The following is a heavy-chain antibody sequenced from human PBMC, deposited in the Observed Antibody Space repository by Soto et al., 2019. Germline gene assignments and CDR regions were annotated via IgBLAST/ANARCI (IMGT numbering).Heavy chain of an antibody. D-gene: IGHD3-10*01. CDR1: GGTFSSYA. V-gene: IGHV1-69*13. Sequence: ASEKVSCKASGGTFSSYAISWVRQAPGQGLEWMGGIIPIFGTANYAQKFQGRVTITADESTSTAYMELSSLRSEDTAVYYCASRDYYGSGTSNTGGRYYGMNVWAQGTTVTVSS. CDR2: IIPIFGTA. CDR3: ASRDYYGSGTSNTGGRYYGMNV. J-gene: IGHJ6*02.